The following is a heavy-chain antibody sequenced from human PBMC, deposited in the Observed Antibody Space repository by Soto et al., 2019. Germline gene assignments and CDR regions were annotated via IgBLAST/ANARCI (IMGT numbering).Heavy chain of an antibody. Sequence: QITLKESGPTLVKPTQTLTLTCTFSGFSLSTSGVGVGWIRQPPGKALEWLALIYWDDDKRYSPSLKSRLTITKDTSNNHVALTMTNMDPVDTATYYCAHRPSYCSGGSCYSGFDYWGQGTLVTVSS. CDR3: AHRPSYCSGGSCYSGFDY. D-gene: IGHD2-15*01. J-gene: IGHJ4*02. V-gene: IGHV2-5*02. CDR1: GFSLSTSGVG. CDR2: IYWDDDK.